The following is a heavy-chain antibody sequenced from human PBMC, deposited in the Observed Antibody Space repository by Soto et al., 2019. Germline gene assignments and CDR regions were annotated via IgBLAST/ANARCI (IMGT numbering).Heavy chain of an antibody. CDR2: IYYSGST. D-gene: IGHD3-9*01. CDR3: ARHDNDILTGYSWVFDY. V-gene: IGHV4-31*03. J-gene: IGHJ4*02. Sequence: QVQLQESGPGLVKPSQTLSLTCTVSGGSISSGGYYWSWIRQHPGKGLEWIGYIYYSGSTYYNPSPKSRVTISVDTSKNQFSLKLSSVTAADTAVYYCARHDNDILTGYSWVFDYWGQGTLVTVSS. CDR1: GGSISSGGYY.